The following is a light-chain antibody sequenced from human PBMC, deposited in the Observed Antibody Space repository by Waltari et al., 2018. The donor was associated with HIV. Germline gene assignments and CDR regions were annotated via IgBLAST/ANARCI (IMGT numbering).Light chain of an antibody. CDR2: GNS. CDR1: SSNIGAGYD. V-gene: IGLV1-40*01. J-gene: IGLJ2*01. Sequence: SVSGAPGQRVTISCTGSSSNIGAGYDVHWYQQLPGTAPKLLIYGNSNRPSGVPDRFSGSKSGTSASLAITGLQAEDEADYYCQSYDSSLTLFGGGTKLTVL. CDR3: QSYDSSLTL.